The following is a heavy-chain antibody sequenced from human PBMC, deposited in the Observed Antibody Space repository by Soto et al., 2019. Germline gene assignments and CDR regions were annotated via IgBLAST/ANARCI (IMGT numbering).Heavy chain of an antibody. CDR2: INHSGST. CDR1: GGSFSGYY. J-gene: IGHJ5*02. CDR3: ATLYSGSYYWFDP. D-gene: IGHD1-26*01. V-gene: IGHV4-34*01. Sequence: SETLSLTCAVYGGSFSGYYWSWIRQPPGKGLEWIGEINHSGSTNYNPSLKSRVTISVDTSKNQFSLKLSSVTAADTAVYYCATLYSGSYYWFDPWGQGTLVTVSS.